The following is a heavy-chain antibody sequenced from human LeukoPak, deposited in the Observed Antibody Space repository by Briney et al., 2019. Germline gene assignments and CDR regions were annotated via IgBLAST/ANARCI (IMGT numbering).Heavy chain of an antibody. CDR3: ARGLDRIAAAGSSDY. J-gene: IGHJ4*02. CDR2: MNPNSGNT. V-gene: IGHV1-8*01. Sequence: ASVKVSCKASGYTFTSYDVNGVRQATGQGLEWMGWMNPNSGNTGYAQKFPGRVTMTRNTSISTAYMELSSLRSEDTAVYYCARGLDRIAAAGSSDYWGQGTLVTVSS. D-gene: IGHD6-13*01. CDR1: GYTFTSYD.